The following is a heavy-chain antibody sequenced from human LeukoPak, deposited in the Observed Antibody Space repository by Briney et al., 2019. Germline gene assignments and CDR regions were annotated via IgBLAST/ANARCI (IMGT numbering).Heavy chain of an antibody. D-gene: IGHD3-22*01. CDR2: INSDGSSA. CDR1: GFTFNNYW. J-gene: IGHJ4*02. V-gene: IGHV3-74*01. Sequence: QPGGSLRLSCAASGFTFNNYWMHWVRQAPGKGLVWVSGINSDGSSATYADSVKGRFTISRDNAKNTLYLEMNSLRAEDMAVYYCAIGVVITTAFDNWGQGTLVTVSS. CDR3: AIGVVITTAFDN.